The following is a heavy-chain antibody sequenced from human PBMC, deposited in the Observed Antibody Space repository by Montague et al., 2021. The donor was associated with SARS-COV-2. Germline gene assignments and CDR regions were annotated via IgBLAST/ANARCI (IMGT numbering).Heavy chain of an antibody. J-gene: IGHJ6*02. CDR2: IDYSGST. Sequence: TLSLTCTVFGGSISSGGYYWSWIRQHPGKGLEWIGYIDYSGSTYYNPSLKSRVTISVDTSKNQFSLKLSSVTAADTAVYYCARDKVYGSGRGPREGRYYYYYGMDVWGQGTTVTVSS. CDR1: GGSISSGGYY. D-gene: IGHD3-10*01. V-gene: IGHV4-31*03. CDR3: ARDKVYGSGRGPREGRYYYYYGMDV.